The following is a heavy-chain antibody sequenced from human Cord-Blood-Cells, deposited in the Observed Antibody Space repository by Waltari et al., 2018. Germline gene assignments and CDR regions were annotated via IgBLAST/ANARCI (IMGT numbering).Heavy chain of an antibody. CDR1: GGSFSGYY. J-gene: IGHJ6*03. CDR3: ARTILRAAPPHYYYYMDV. D-gene: IGHD2-21*01. CDR2: INHSGST. Sequence: QVQLQQWGAGLLKPSETLSLTCAVYGGSFSGYYWSWLRQPPGKGLEWIGEINHSGSTNYNPSLKSRVTISVDTSKNQFSLKLSSVTAADTAVYYCARTILRAAPPHYYYYMDVWGKGTTVTVSS. V-gene: IGHV4-34*01.